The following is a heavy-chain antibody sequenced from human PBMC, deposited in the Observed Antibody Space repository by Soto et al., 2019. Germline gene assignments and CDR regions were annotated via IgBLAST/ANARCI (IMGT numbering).Heavy chain of an antibody. CDR1: GDSVSSNSAA. V-gene: IGHV6-1*01. Sequence: PTCGISGDSVSSNSAAWNWLRQSPSRGLEWLGRTYYRSKWYNDYAVSVESRITINPDTSKNHFSLQLNFVTPEDTAVYFCARGEQYSGRIFDYWGQGTLVTVSS. J-gene: IGHJ4*02. CDR2: TYYRSKWYN. D-gene: IGHD1-26*01. CDR3: ARGEQYSGRIFDY.